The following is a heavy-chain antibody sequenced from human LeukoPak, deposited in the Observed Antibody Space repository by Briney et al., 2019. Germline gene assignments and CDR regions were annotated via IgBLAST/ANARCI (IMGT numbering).Heavy chain of an antibody. Sequence: GASVKVSCKASGYTFNTYGISWVRQAPGQGLEWMGWISAYNGNTNYAQKFQGRVTMTTDTSTRTAYMELRSLRSDDTAVYYCARLHMGGTTSYYDSSGPYYFDYWGQGTLVTVSS. J-gene: IGHJ4*02. CDR3: ARLHMGGTTSYYDSSGPYYFDY. D-gene: IGHD3-22*01. CDR1: GYTFNTYG. V-gene: IGHV1-18*01. CDR2: ISAYNGNT.